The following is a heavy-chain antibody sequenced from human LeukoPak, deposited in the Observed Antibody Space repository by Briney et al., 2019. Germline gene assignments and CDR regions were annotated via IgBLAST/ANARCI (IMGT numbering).Heavy chain of an antibody. J-gene: IGHJ4*02. V-gene: IGHV1-69*04. D-gene: IGHD1-14*01. CDR1: GGTFSSYA. CDR3: ARGSEQLSYGLFDY. Sequence: SVKVSCKASGGTFSSYAISWVRQAPGQGLEWMGRIIPILGIANYAQKFQGRVTITADKSTSTAYMELKSLRSDDTAVYYCARGSEQLSYGLFDYWGQGTLVTVSS. CDR2: IIPILGIA.